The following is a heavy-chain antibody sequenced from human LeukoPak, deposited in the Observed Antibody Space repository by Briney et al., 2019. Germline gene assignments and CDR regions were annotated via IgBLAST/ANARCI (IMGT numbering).Heavy chain of an antibody. CDR3: ARGPPNWGYDY. CDR2: MSPNSGDT. V-gene: IGHV1-8*01. D-gene: IGHD7-27*01. J-gene: IGHJ4*02. CDR1: GYTFTSYD. Sequence: GASVKVSCKASGYTFTSYDFNWVRPATGQRPEWMGWMSPNSGDTGYAQKFQDRVTMTRNTSISTAYMELGSLRSDDTAVYYCARGPPNWGYDYWGPGTLVTVSS.